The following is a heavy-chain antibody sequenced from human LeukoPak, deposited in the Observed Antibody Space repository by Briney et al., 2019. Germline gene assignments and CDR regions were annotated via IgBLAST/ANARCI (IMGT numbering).Heavy chain of an antibody. V-gene: IGHV1-69*05. CDR1: GGTFSSYA. CDR3: ARVAEYSSPADY. J-gene: IGHJ4*02. D-gene: IGHD6-6*01. Sequence: SVKVSCKASGGTFSSYAISWVRQAPGQGLEWMGGIIPIFGTANYAQKFQGRVTMTRDTSTSTVYMELSSLRSEDTAVYYCARVAEYSSPADYWGQGTLVTVSS. CDR2: IIPIFGTA.